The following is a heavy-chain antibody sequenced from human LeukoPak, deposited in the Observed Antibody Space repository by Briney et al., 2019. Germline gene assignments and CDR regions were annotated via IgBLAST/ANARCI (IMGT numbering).Heavy chain of an antibody. Sequence: TGGSLRLSCAASGFTFSSYAMSWVRQAPGKGLEWVSAISGSGGSTYYADSVKGRFTISRDNARNTLYLQMSSLRAEDTAVYYCARDVEKSPDYWGQGTLVTVSS. D-gene: IGHD2-15*01. CDR3: ARDVEKSPDY. CDR2: ISGSGGST. CDR1: GFTFSSYA. J-gene: IGHJ4*02. V-gene: IGHV3-23*01.